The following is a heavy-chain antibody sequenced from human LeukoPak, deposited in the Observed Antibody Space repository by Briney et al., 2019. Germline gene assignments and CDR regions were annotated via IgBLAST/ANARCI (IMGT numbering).Heavy chain of an antibody. CDR3: ARLSAAAFDP. CDR1: GGSMSSYY. J-gene: IGHJ5*02. D-gene: IGHD6-13*01. Sequence: SETLSLTCTVSGGSMSSYYWSWIRQPPGKGLEYIGYIDYSGSTSYNPSLRSRVTISGDTSKNQFSLKVSSVTAADTAVYYCARLSAAAFDPWGQGTLVTVSS. CDR2: IDYSGST. V-gene: IGHV4-59*08.